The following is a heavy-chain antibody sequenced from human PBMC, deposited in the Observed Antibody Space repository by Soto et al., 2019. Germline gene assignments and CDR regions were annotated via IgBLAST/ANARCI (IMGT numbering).Heavy chain of an antibody. CDR3: ARENSGWYADY. V-gene: IGHV4-59*01. Sequence: QVQLQESGPGLVKPSETLSLTCTVSGASISDFYWSRIRQPPGQGLEWIGYSSYVGSTDYNPSLKSRVTISVDTSKNQFSLKLSTVTAADTAVYYCARENSGWYADYCGQGILVTVSS. J-gene: IGHJ4*02. CDR2: SSYVGST. D-gene: IGHD6-19*01. CDR1: GASISDFY.